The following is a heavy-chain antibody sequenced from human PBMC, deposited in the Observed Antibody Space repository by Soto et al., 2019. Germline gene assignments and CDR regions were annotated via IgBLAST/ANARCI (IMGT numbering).Heavy chain of an antibody. CDR2: IKSKTDGGTT. D-gene: IGHD3-10*01. V-gene: IGHV3-15*07. CDR3: TTDLLWFGELLPGMDV. J-gene: IGHJ6*02. Sequence: GGSLRLSCAASGFTFSNAWMNWVRQAPGKGLEWVGRIKSKTDGGTTDYAAPVKGRFTISRDDSKNTLYLQMNSLKTEDTAVYYCTTDLLWFGELLPGMDVWGQGTTVTVSS. CDR1: GFTFSNAW.